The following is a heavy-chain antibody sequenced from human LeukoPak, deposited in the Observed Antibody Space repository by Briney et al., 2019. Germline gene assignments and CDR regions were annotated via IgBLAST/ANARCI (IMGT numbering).Heavy chain of an antibody. CDR1: GGTFSSYA. V-gene: IGHV1-69*04. J-gene: IGHJ4*02. CDR2: IIPILGIA. Sequence: SVKVSCKASGGTFSSYAISWVRQAPGQGLEWMGRIIPILGIANYAQKFQGRVTITADKSTSTAYMELNSLRSEDTAVYYCASGGPLRLDYFDYWGQGTLVTVSS. CDR3: ASGGPLRLDYFDY. D-gene: IGHD2-15*01.